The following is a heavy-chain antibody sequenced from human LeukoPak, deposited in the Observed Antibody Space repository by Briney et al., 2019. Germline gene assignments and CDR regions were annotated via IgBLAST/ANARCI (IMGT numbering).Heavy chain of an antibody. D-gene: IGHD1-1*01. CDR1: GYAFTNYA. V-gene: IGHV1-18*01. J-gene: IGHJ4*02. Sequence: ASVKVSCKASGYAFTNYAITWVRQAPGQGLEWMGWISVYDGNTISAPSLQARVIMTADTSTRTAYMELRSLRADDTAVYYCARYKHHNYFDYWGQGTHVTVSS. CDR3: ARYKHHNYFDY. CDR2: ISVYDGNT.